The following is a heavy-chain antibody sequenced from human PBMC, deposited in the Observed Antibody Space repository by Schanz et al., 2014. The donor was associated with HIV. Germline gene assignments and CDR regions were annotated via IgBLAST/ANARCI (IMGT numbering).Heavy chain of an antibody. V-gene: IGHV1-69*01. J-gene: IGHJ3*02. CDR1: GGTFSNYA. D-gene: IGHD6-19*01. CDR2: IIPIFGTS. CDR3: ARGLGDSSPSEPFDI. Sequence: QVQLVQSGAEVKKPGSSVKVSCKASGGTFSNYAINWVRQAPGQGLEWMGGIIPIFGTSNYAQKFQGRVTITADESTSTAYMELRSLRSEDTAVYYCARGLGDSSPSEPFDIWGQGTKVTVSS.